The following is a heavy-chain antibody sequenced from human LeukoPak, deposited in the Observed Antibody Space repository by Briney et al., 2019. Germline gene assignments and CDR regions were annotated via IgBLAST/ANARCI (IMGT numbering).Heavy chain of an antibody. V-gene: IGHV1-2*06. D-gene: IGHD4-11*01. J-gene: IGHJ5*02. Sequence: GASVKVSCKASGYTFTDYFMHWVRQAPGQGLEWMGRINPNTGATNYAPKFQGRVTMTRDTSISTAYMEVTRLTPDDTAVYFCATGDPPPHSDYYLNPTINWFDPWGQGTPVTVSS. CDR2: INPNTGAT. CDR3: ATGDPPPHSDYYLNPTINWFDP. CDR1: GYTFTDYF.